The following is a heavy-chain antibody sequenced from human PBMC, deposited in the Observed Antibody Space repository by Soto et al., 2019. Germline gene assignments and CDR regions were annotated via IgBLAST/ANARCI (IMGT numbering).Heavy chain of an antibody. J-gene: IGHJ5*01. CDR2: IWEDGSEE. D-gene: IGHD2-21*01. V-gene: IGHV3-33*01. Sequence: QVQLVESGGGVVQPGRSLRLSCAASGFIFSNSLMHWVRQAPGKGLEWVAVIWEDGSEEYYADSVKGRFTISRDNSMNTLYLQIDRLRVDDMAVYYCAREPEGPVIGLDSWGQGTLVTVSS. CDR3: AREPEGPVIGLDS. CDR1: GFIFSNSL.